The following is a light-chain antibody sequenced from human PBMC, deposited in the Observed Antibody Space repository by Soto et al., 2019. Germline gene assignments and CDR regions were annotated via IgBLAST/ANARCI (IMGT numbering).Light chain of an antibody. CDR3: QQSYTGRS. J-gene: IGKJ4*01. CDR1: QSINTF. V-gene: IGKV1-39*01. Sequence: DIQMTQSPSSLSAAVGDRVTIACRASQSINTFLNWYQQKPGRAPKLLIYSASNLPTGVPSRFGGSGSGTDFILTISSLQPEDFATYYCQQSYTGRSFGGGTKVEVK. CDR2: SAS.